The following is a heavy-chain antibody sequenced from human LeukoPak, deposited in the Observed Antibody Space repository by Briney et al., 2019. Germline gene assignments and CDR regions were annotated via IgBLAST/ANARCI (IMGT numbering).Heavy chain of an antibody. CDR2: IRYDGSNK. D-gene: IGHD3-3*01. CDR1: GFTFSSYG. Sequence: GGSLRLSCAASGFTFSSYGMHWVRQAPGKGLEWVAFIRYDGSNKYYADSVKGRFTISRDNSKNTLYLQMNSLRAEDTAVYYCAKEFTIFGGPGYFDSWGQGALVTVS. CDR3: AKEFTIFGGPGYFDS. J-gene: IGHJ4*02. V-gene: IGHV3-30*02.